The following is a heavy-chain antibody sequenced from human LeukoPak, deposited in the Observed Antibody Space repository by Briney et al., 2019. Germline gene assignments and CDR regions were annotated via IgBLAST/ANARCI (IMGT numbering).Heavy chain of an antibody. CDR2: IWYDGSNK. CDR1: GFRFSGYS. CDR3: ATAGG. D-gene: IGHD3-10*01. V-gene: IGHV3-33*08. J-gene: IGHJ4*02. Sequence: GGSLRLSCVASGFRFSGYSMNWVRQAPGKGLEWVAAIWYDGSNKYYADSVKGRFTISRDNSKNTLYLQMNSLRAEDTAVYYCATAGGWGQGTLVTVSS.